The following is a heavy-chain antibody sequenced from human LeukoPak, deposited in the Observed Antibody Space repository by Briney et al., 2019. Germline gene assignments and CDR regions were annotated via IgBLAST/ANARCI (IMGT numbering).Heavy chain of an antibody. D-gene: IGHD2-2*02. J-gene: IGHJ4*02. Sequence: GGSLRLSCAASGLTFSSYEMNWVRQAPGKGLEWVSYISSSGSTIYYADSVKGRFTISRDNAKNSLYLQMNSLRAEDTAVYYCARARAGYCSSTSCYMYWGQGTLVTVSS. V-gene: IGHV3-48*03. CDR2: ISSSGSTI. CDR1: GLTFSSYE. CDR3: ARARAGYCSSTSCYMY.